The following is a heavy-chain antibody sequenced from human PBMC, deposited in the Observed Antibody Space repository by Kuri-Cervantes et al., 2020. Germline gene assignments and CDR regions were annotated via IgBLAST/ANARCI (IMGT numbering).Heavy chain of an antibody. J-gene: IGHJ4*02. Sequence: GGSLRLSCAASGFTFSSYGMHWVRQAPGKGLEWVAVISYDGSNKYYADSVKGRFTISRDNSKNTLYLQMNSLRAEDTAVYYCAKDGYGLDYWGQGTLVTVSS. CDR3: AKDGYGLDY. CDR2: ISYDGSNK. V-gene: IGHV3-30*18. D-gene: IGHD5-18*01. CDR1: GFTFSSYG.